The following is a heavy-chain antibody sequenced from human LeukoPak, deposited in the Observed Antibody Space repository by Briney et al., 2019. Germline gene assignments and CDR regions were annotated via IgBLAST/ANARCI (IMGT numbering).Heavy chain of an antibody. CDR2: ISYDGSNK. Sequence: GGSLRLSCAASGFTFSSYGMHWVRQAPGKGLEWVAVISYDGSNKYYADSVKGRFTISRDNSKNTLYLQMNSLRAEDTAVYYCAKSRLAATSYYYYYYGMDVWGQGTTVTVSS. CDR3: AKSRLAATSYYYYYYGMDV. D-gene: IGHD2-15*01. J-gene: IGHJ6*02. CDR1: GFTFSSYG. V-gene: IGHV3-30*18.